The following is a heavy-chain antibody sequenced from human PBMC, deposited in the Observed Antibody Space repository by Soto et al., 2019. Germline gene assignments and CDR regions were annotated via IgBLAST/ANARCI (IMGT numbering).Heavy chain of an antibody. CDR2: IYYSGST. Sequence: SETLSLTCTVSGGSISSYYWSWIRQPPGKGLEWIGYIYYSGSTNYNPSLKSRVTISVDTSKNQFSLKLSSVTAADTAVYYCARVGRYGDYYYYYYMDVWGKGTTVTVSS. J-gene: IGHJ6*03. D-gene: IGHD4-17*01. CDR1: GGSISSYY. CDR3: ARVGRYGDYYYYYYMDV. V-gene: IGHV4-59*01.